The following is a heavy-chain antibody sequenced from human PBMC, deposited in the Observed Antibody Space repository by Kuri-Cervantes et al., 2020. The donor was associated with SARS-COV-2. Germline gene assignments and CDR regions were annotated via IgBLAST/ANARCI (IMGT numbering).Heavy chain of an antibody. CDR2: ISSSSSYI. Sequence: GESLKISCAASGFIFKSYAVSWVRQAPGKGLEWVSSISSSSSYIYYADSVEGRFTISRDNAKNSLYLQMNSLRAEDTAVYYCAKSRRFGVVKTVPFPTDLYYYYGMDVWGQGTTVTVSS. CDR3: AKSRRFGVVKTVPFPTDLYYYYGMDV. CDR1: GFIFKSYA. J-gene: IGHJ6*02. V-gene: IGHV3-21*01. D-gene: IGHD3-3*01.